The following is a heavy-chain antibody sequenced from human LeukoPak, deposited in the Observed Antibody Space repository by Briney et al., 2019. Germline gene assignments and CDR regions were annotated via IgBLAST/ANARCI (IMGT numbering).Heavy chain of an antibody. CDR3: AKELIDLWFESPFDP. CDR2: ISGSSSST. J-gene: IGHJ5*02. Sequence: PGGSLRLSCAASGFTFSTYAMSWVRQAPGKGLEWVSSISGSSSSTYYADSVKGRFTISRDNSNNTLSLQMNSLRVEDTAIYYCAKELIDLWFESPFDPWGQGTLVTVSS. D-gene: IGHD3-10*01. CDR1: GFTFSTYA. V-gene: IGHV3-23*01.